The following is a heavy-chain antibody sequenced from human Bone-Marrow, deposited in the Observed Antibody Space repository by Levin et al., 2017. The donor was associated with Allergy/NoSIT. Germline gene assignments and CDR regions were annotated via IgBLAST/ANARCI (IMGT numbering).Heavy chain of an antibody. J-gene: IGHJ2*01. CDR3: ARDMGFGWYFDL. V-gene: IGHV3-11*01. D-gene: IGHD3-10*01. CDR1: GFSFTDYD. Sequence: SCAASGFSFTDYDMTWIRQAPGMGLEWISFISSRDSTIHYADSVKGRFTVSRDNAKNSLYLQMNSLRVEDTAMYFCARDMGFGWYFDLWGRGTLVAVSS. CDR2: ISSRDSTI.